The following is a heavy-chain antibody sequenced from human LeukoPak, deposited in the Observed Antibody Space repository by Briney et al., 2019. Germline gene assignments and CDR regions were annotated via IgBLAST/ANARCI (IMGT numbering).Heavy chain of an antibody. J-gene: IGHJ3*01. Sequence: GGSLRLSCAASGYRFSNNWMSWVRQAPGKGLEWVANIKQDGSEKYYVDSVKDRFTISRDNAKSSLYLQMSSLRAEDTAIYYCARDRVGDSDAFDVWGQGTVVTVSS. CDR1: GYRFSNNW. CDR2: IKQDGSEK. CDR3: ARDRVGDSDAFDV. D-gene: IGHD2-21*01. V-gene: IGHV3-7*01.